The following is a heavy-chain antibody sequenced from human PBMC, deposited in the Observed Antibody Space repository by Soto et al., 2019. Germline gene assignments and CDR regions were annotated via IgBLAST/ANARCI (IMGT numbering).Heavy chain of an antibody. Sequence: LSLTCTVSGGSINSRSYYWGWIRQSPGKGLEWIGSIYYSGSTYYNPSLKSRVAMSVDTSKNQFSLKLRSVSAADTAVYYCARQRTSVVTQAYFDDWGQGSLVTVSS. V-gene: IGHV4-39*01. CDR1: GGSINSRSYY. CDR2: IYYSGST. D-gene: IGHD2-21*02. J-gene: IGHJ4*02. CDR3: ARQRTSVVTQAYFDD.